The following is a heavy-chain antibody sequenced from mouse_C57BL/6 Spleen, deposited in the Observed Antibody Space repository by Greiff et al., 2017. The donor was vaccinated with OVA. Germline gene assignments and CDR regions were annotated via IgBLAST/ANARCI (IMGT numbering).Heavy chain of an antibody. Sequence: QVQLQQSGAELVKPGASVKMSCKASGYTFTSYWITWVKQRPGQGLEWIGDIYPGSGSTNYNEKFKSKATLTVDTASSTAYLQLSSLTSEDSAVYYCARRDDYGWFAYWGQGTLVTVSA. CDR1: GYTFTSYW. D-gene: IGHD2-4*01. CDR2: IYPGSGST. J-gene: IGHJ3*01. V-gene: IGHV1-55*01. CDR3: ARRDDYGWFAY.